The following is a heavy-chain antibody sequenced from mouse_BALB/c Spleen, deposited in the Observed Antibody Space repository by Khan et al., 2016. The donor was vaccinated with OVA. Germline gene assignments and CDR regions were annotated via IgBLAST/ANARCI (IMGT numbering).Heavy chain of an antibody. J-gene: IGHJ3*01. CDR3: ARGDFGNYEFVY. Sequence: QVQLQQSGAELVKPGASVKLSCTTSGYTFPSYWIQWVNQRPGQGLGWFGQIFPGTGTTYYNATFKDKATLTVDTSSSSAYMQLTSLTSEDSAVYVCARGDFGNYEFVYWGQGTLVTVSP. CDR1: GYTFPSYW. V-gene: IGHV1S132*01. CDR2: IFPGTGTT. D-gene: IGHD2-1*01.